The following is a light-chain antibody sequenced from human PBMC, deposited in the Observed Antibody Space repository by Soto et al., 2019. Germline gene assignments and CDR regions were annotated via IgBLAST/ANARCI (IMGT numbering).Light chain of an antibody. J-gene: IGLJ7*01. CDR3: ISYKTDDTLV. V-gene: IGLV2-14*01. CDR2: EAT. CDR1: RSDIGASNS. Sequence: QPASVSGSPGQSITISCAGTRSDIGASNSVSWYQHLPGRSPTLIIYEATNRPSGVSERFSGSKAGDTASLTISGLQADDESEYFCISYKTDDTLVFGGGTQLTVL.